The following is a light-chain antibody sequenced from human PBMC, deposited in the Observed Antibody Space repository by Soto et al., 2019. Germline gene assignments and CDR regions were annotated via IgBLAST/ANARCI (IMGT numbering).Light chain of an antibody. Sequence: EIVLTQSPGTLSLSPGESATLSCRASQSVSTSYLAWYQQRPGQAPRLLIYGASNRATGIPDRFSGSGSGTDFTLTISRLEPEDFAVYYCQQHVTSPYAFCQGTKLEIQ. J-gene: IGKJ2*01. CDR2: GAS. V-gene: IGKV3-20*01. CDR1: QSVSTSY. CDR3: QQHVTSPYA.